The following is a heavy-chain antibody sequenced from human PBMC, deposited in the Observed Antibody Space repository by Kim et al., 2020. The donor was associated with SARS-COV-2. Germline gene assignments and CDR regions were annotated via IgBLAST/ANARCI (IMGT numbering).Heavy chain of an antibody. Sequence: GGSLRLSCAASGFTFSSYGMHWVRQAPGKGLEWVAVIWYDGSNKYYADSVKGRFTISRDNSKNTLYLQMNSLRAEDTAVYYCARERGGSTRFDYWGQGTLVTVSS. D-gene: IGHD2-15*01. V-gene: IGHV3-33*01. CDR1: GFTFSSYG. J-gene: IGHJ4*02. CDR3: ARERGGSTRFDY. CDR2: IWYDGSNK.